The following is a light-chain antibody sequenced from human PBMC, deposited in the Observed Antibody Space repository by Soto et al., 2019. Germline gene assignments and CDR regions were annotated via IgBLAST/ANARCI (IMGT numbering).Light chain of an antibody. Sequence: ESVLTQSPGTLSLSPGERATLSCRASQSVSSSYLAWYQQKPGQAPRLLIYGASSRATGIPDRFSGSGSGTDFTLTISRLEPEDFAVYYCQQDGSSPTFGGGTKVEIK. CDR1: QSVSSSY. V-gene: IGKV3-20*01. CDR3: QQDGSSPT. J-gene: IGKJ4*01. CDR2: GAS.